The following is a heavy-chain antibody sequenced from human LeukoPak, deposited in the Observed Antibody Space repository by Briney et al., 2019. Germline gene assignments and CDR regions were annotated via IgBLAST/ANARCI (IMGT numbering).Heavy chain of an antibody. Sequence: SETLSLTCTVSGGYISSYYWSWIRQPPGRGLEWIGYIYYSGSTNYNPSLKSRVTISVDTSKNQFSLKLSSVTAADTAVYHCARHSYRGSGSYDYWGQGTLVTVSS. CDR1: GGYISSYY. CDR2: IYYSGST. V-gene: IGHV4-59*08. CDR3: ARHSYRGSGSYDY. D-gene: IGHD3-10*01. J-gene: IGHJ4*02.